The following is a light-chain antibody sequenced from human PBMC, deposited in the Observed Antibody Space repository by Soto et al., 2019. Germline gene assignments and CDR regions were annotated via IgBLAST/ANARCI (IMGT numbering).Light chain of an antibody. J-gene: IGLJ1*01. CDR3: SSYTSISTYV. Sequence: QCALTQPASVSGSPGQSITISCTGTSSDVGGYNYVSWYQQHPGKAPKLMIYDVTNRPSGISNRFSASKSGNTASLTISGLQAEDEADYYCSSYTSISTYVFGTGTKLTVL. CDR2: DVT. V-gene: IGLV2-14*01. CDR1: SSDVGGYNY.